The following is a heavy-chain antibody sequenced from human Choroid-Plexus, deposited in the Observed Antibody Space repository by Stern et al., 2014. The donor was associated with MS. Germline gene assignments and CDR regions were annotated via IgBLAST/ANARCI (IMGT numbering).Heavy chain of an antibody. Sequence: QVQLVQSGGDVDQPGRPLRLSCVASGFTFGSCAMHWVRQAPGKGLEWVAGVSYDGSNKYYADSVKGRFTISRDNSQNTLYMQMSSLRPEDTAVYYCAKDRHYLTYFFDHWGQGTLVTVSS. CDR3: AKDRHYLTYFFDH. D-gene: IGHD2/OR15-2a*01. V-gene: IGHV3-30*18. CDR2: VSYDGSNK. CDR1: GFTFGSCA. J-gene: IGHJ5*02.